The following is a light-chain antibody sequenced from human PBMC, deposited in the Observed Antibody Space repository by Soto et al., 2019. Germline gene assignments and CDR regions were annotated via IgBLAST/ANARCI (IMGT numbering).Light chain of an antibody. CDR1: QSVGSF. V-gene: IGKV3-11*01. Sequence: EIVLTQSPATLSLFPGERATLSCRASQSVGSFLAWYQQKSGQTPRLLIYDASNRAPGIPARFSGSGSGTVFTLTISSLEPEDFAVYYCQHRSNWLGTFGPGTKVDIK. J-gene: IGKJ3*01. CDR3: QHRSNWLGT. CDR2: DAS.